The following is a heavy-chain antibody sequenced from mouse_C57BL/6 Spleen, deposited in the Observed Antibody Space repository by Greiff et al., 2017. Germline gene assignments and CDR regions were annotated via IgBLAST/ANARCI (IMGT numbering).Heavy chain of an antibody. D-gene: IGHD1-1*01. CDR2: IRNKANNHAT. CDR1: GFTFSDAW. J-gene: IGHJ4*01. V-gene: IGHV6-6*01. Sequence: EVKVEESGGGLVQPGGSMKLSCAASGFTFSDAWMDWVRQSPEKGLEWVAEIRNKANNHATYYAESVKGRFTISRDDAKSSVYLQMNSLRAEDTGIYYCTSLGSKGAMDYWGQGTSVTVSS. CDR3: TSLGSKGAMDY.